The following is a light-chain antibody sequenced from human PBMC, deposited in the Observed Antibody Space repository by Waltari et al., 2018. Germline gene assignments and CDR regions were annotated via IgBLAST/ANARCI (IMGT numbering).Light chain of an antibody. J-gene: IGKJ1*01. CDR3: QHYDTYTWT. CDR2: KAS. CDR1: QSISDW. Sequence: DIQMTQSPSTLSASVGDRVTITCRASQSISDWLAWYQQKPGKAPDLLIYKASSLESGVPSRFSGSGSGTEFTLTISSLQPDDFATYYCQHYDTYTWTFGQGTKAEIK. V-gene: IGKV1-5*03.